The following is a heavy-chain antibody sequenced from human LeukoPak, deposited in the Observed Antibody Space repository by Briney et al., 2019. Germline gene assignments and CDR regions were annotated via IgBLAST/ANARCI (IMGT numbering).Heavy chain of an antibody. J-gene: IGHJ2*01. CDR1: GFTFSSYW. V-gene: IGHV3-7*05. D-gene: IGHD5-12*01. CDR3: ARDQGGLRDSYFDL. CDR2: IKQDGSEK. Sequence: GGSLRLSCAPSGFTFSSYWMSWVRQGPGKGLEWVANIKQDGSEKYYVDSVKGRFTISRDNAKNSLFLQMNSLRAEDTAVYCCARDQGGLRDSYFDLWGRGTLVTVSS.